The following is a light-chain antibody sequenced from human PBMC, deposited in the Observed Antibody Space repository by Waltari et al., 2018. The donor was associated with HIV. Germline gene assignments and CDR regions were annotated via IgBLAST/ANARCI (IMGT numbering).Light chain of an antibody. CDR2: GSA. Sequence: EVMMTQSPASLSLSPGERATLSCRASHSVGDNLAWYQQKPGQAPRLLIYGSATRATGSPARFSGSGSGTEFTLTISSLQSEDFAVYYCQQYEKWPTFGQGTKVEIK. V-gene: IGKV3-15*01. J-gene: IGKJ1*01. CDR3: QQYEKWPT. CDR1: HSVGDN.